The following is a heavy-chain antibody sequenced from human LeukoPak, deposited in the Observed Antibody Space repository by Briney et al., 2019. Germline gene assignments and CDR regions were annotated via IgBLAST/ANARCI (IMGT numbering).Heavy chain of an antibody. Sequence: EASVKVSCKASGYTFTSYGISWVRQAPGQELEWMGWISAYNGNTNYAQKLQGRVTMTTDTSTSTAYMELRSLRSDDTAVYYCARDPPQDYYDSSGYYPDAFDIWGQGTMVTVSS. CDR3: ARDPPQDYYDSSGYYPDAFDI. D-gene: IGHD3-22*01. CDR2: ISAYNGNT. J-gene: IGHJ3*02. CDR1: GYTFTSYG. V-gene: IGHV1-18*01.